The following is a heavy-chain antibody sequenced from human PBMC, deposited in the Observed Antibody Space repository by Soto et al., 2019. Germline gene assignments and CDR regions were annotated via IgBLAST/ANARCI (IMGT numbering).Heavy chain of an antibody. V-gene: IGHV3-33*01. Sequence: QVQLVESGGGVVQPGRSLRLSCAASGFTFSSYGMHWVRQAPGKGLEWVAVIWYDGSNKYYADSVKGRFTISRDNSKNTLYLQMNSLRAEDTAVYYCAREGGVGATARRPTFFFDYWGQGTLVTVSS. J-gene: IGHJ4*02. CDR2: IWYDGSNK. CDR1: GFTFSSYG. D-gene: IGHD1-26*01. CDR3: AREGGVGATARRPTFFFDY.